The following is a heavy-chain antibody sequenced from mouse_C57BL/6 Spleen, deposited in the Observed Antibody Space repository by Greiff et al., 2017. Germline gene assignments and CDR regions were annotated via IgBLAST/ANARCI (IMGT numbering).Heavy chain of an antibody. Sequence: QVQLKQPGTELVKPGASVKLSCKASGYTFTGYWMHWVKQRPGQGLEWIGNINPSNGGTNYNEKFKSKATMTVDKSTSTAYMQLSSLTSEDSAVYYCSRRGEDYYGSSWWYFDVWGTGTTVTVSS. V-gene: IGHV1-53*01. CDR3: SRRGEDYYGSSWWYFDV. CDR2: INPSNGGT. CDR1: GYTFTGYW. J-gene: IGHJ1*03. D-gene: IGHD1-1*01.